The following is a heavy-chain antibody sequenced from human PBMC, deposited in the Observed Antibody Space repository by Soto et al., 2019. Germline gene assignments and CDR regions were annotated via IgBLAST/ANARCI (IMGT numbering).Heavy chain of an antibody. D-gene: IGHD3-3*01. V-gene: IGHV5-51*01. CDR3: ARIFTDAGFWEYFDD. CDR1: GYEFGTHF. J-gene: IGHJ4*02. CDR2: IYPSDSDT. Sequence: ESQKISRKASGYEFGTHFIVRVRHMTGKGLQWMAIIYPSDSDTKYSPPFQGHVTISVDKSISTAYLQWSGLQASDSAKYYCARIFTDAGFWEYFDDRGPGTLVTLSS.